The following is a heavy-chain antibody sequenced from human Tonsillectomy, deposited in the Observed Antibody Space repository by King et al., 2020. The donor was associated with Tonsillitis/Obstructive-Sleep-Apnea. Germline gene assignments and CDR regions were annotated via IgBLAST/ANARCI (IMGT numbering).Heavy chain of an antibody. D-gene: IGHD1-1*01. CDR3: AKGSPTGNLNDGCLYY. V-gene: IGHV3-23*04. CDR1: GFTFSSCA. Sequence: VQLVESGGGLVQPGGSLRLSCAASGFTFSSCAMSWVRQAPGTGLEWVSVISGSGGSTYYADSVKGRFTISRDNSKNTLYLQMNSLRAEDTAIYYCAKGSPTGNLNDGCLYYWGQGTLVTVSS. J-gene: IGHJ4*02. CDR2: ISGSGGST.